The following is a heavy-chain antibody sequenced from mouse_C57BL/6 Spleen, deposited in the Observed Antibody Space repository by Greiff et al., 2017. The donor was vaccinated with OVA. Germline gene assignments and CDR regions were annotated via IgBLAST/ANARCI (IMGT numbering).Heavy chain of an antibody. CDR1: GYTFTSYW. J-gene: IGHJ2*01. CDR3: ARKSHDLYDFDY. Sequence: QVQLKQPGAELVMPGASVKLSCKASGYTFTSYWMHWVKQRPGQGLEWIGEIDPSDSYTNYNQKFKGKSTLTVDKSSSTAYMQLSSLTSEDSAVYYCARKSHDLYDFDYWGQGTTLTVSS. D-gene: IGHD2-12*01. V-gene: IGHV1-69*01. CDR2: IDPSDSYT.